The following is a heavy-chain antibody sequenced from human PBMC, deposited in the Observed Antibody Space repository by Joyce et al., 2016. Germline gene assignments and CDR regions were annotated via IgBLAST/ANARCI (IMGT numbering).Heavy chain of an antibody. CDR3: ASPGTRY. CDR2: IKKDGSER. V-gene: IGHV3-7*03. D-gene: IGHD1-14*01. CDR1: GFTFSSYW. Sequence: EVHLVESGGGLVQPGGSLRLSCAASGFTFSSYWMSWVRQAPRKGLEWVANIKKDGSERYYVDSVKGRFTISRDNTKNSLYLQMNSLRVEDTAVYYCASPGTRYWGQGTLVTVSS. J-gene: IGHJ4*02.